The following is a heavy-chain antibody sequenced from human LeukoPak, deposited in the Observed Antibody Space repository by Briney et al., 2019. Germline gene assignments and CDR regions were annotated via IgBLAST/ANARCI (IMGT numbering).Heavy chain of an antibody. V-gene: IGHV4-59*01. Sequence: SETLSLTCTVSGASISSYYWSWIRQPPGKGLEWIGYIYYSGSANYNPSLKSRVTISVDTSKNQFSLKLSSVTAADTAVYYCARRRAVYYYGSGSYPPPNWFDPWGQGTLVTVSS. CDR3: ARRRAVYYYGSGSYPPPNWFDP. D-gene: IGHD3-10*01. J-gene: IGHJ5*02. CDR1: GASISSYY. CDR2: IYYSGSA.